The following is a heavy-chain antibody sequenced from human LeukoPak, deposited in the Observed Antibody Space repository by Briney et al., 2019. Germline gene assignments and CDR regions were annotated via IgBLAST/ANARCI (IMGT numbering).Heavy chain of an antibody. V-gene: IGHV4-39*02. CDR2: IYYTGTT. J-gene: IGHJ4*02. CDR1: GGSITSNSYY. CDR3: VRGYYDVSSGQPKNFDY. D-gene: IGHD3-3*01. Sequence: SETLSLTCAVSGGSITSNSYYWGWIRQPPGKGLEWIGSIYYTGTTYYNPSLQSRVTISVDTSKSRFSLRLSSVTTADTALYYCVRGYYDVSSGQPKNFDYWDRGTLVTVSS.